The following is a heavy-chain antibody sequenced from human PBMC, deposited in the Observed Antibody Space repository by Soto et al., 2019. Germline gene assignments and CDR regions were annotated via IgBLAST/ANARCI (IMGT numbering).Heavy chain of an antibody. Sequence: EVQLEESGGDLVQPGGSLRLSCAASGFTLSAYWMTWVRQAPGKGLEWVANINRDGSKKSYLDSVRGRFTIYRDNVGNSLYRQMDSLRADDTALYYCARDVSAGSSSLYLDAFDIWGQGTMVTVSS. CDR1: GFTLSAYW. J-gene: IGHJ3*02. D-gene: IGHD6-13*01. CDR3: ARDVSAGSSSLYLDAFDI. V-gene: IGHV3-7*05. CDR2: INRDGSKK.